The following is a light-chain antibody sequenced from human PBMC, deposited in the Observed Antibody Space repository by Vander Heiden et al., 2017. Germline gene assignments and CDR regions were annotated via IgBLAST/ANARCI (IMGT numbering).Light chain of an antibody. J-gene: IGKJ4*01. V-gene: IGKV3-11*01. CDR2: DAS. CDR3: QQRTNWPLT. CDR1: QSIGTS. Sequence: EIVLTQSLATLSLSPGERAPLSCRASQSIGTSLAWYQKKPGQPPRLLICDASNRATGIPARCRGSGSGTDFTLTISSLEAEDFAVYYCQQRTNWPLTCGGGTKVEIK.